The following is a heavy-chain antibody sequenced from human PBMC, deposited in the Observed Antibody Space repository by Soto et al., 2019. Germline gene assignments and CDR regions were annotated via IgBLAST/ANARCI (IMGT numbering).Heavy chain of an antibody. CDR1: GFTFSSYW. J-gene: IGHJ5*02. CDR2: INSDGSST. CDR3: ARGGALGYGSGGSCYNNSHCLNR. Sequence: GRSLRLSCAAAGFTFSSYWMHWVRQAPGKGLVWVPRINSDGSSTSYADSVKGRFTISRDNATHTLYLQMNSPRADDTAVCYCARGGALGYGSGGSCYNNSHCLNRCGRGTLVAISS. V-gene: IGHV3-74*01. D-gene: IGHD2-15*01.